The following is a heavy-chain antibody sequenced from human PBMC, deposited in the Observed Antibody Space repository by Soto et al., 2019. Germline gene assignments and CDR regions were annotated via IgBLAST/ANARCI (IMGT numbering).Heavy chain of an antibody. J-gene: IGHJ3*02. CDR1: GYTFTGYY. Sequence: QVQLVQSGAEVKKPGASVKVSCKASGYTFTGYYMHWVRQAPGQGLEWMGWINPNSGGTNYAQKFQGWVTMTRDTSVSNGYMELGGLRSDDTAVYYCARVLGGAGYYYGSGSRPYDAFDIWGQGTMVTVSS. CDR2: INPNSGGT. V-gene: IGHV1-2*04. CDR3: ARVLGGAGYYYGSGSRPYDAFDI. D-gene: IGHD3-10*01.